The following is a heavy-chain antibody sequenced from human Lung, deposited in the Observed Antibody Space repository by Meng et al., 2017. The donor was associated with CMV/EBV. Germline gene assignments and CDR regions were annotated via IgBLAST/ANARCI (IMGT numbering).Heavy chain of an antibody. Sequence: QVQLVEFGGGVKKPGAVWKVSCKASGYTFTSYDINWVRQGTGQGLEWMGWMNPNRGTTGYAQKFQGRVTMTRNISKSTAYMDLSSLRSEDTAVYYCATGVADFEYWGQGTLVTVSS. V-gene: IGHV1-8*01. CDR3: ATGVADFEY. D-gene: IGHD6-19*01. J-gene: IGHJ4*02. CDR2: MNPNRGTT. CDR1: GYTFTSYD.